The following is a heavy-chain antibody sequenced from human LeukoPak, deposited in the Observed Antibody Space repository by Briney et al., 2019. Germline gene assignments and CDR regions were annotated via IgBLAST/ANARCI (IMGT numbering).Heavy chain of an antibody. Sequence: ASVKVSCKASGYNFTGYGISWVRQAPGQGLEWMGWISGYNGNTNYAQKLQGKVTMTTDTFTSTAYMELRSLRSDDTAVYYCARDNYDSSGSFFDYWGQGTLVTVSS. D-gene: IGHD3-22*01. CDR1: GYNFTGYG. CDR2: ISGYNGNT. CDR3: ARDNYDSSGSFFDY. V-gene: IGHV1-18*04. J-gene: IGHJ4*02.